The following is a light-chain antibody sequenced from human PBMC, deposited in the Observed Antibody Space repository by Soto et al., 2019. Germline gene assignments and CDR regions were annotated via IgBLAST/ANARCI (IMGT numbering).Light chain of an antibody. CDR3: QQRSNWPPT. J-gene: IGKJ5*01. V-gene: IGKV3-11*01. Sequence: EIVLTQSPATLSLSPGERATLSCRASQSVSSYLAWYQQKPGQAPRLLIYDASTRATGIPARFSGSESGTDFTLTISSLEPEDFAVYYCQQRSNWPPTCGQGTRLEIK. CDR1: QSVSSY. CDR2: DAS.